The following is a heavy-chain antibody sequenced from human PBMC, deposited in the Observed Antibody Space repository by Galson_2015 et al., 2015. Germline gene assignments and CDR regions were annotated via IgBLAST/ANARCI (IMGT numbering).Heavy chain of an antibody. CDR3: ARDHTVVVPAAIYYYYGMDV. V-gene: IGHV1-69*13. CDR2: IIPIFGTA. Sequence: SVKVSCKASGGTFSSYAISWVRQAPGQGLEWMGGIIPIFGTANYAQKFQGRVTITADESTSTAYMELSSLRSEDTAVYYCARDHTVVVPAAIYYYYGMDVWGQGTTVTVSS. CDR1: GGTFSSYA. J-gene: IGHJ6*02. D-gene: IGHD2-2*01.